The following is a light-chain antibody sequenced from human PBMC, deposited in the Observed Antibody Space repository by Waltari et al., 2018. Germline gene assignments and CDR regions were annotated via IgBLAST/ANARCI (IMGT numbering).Light chain of an antibody. CDR3: MQALQTVYT. V-gene: IGKV2-28*01. CDR2: LGS. Sequence: DIVMTQSPLYLAVTPGEPASISCRSSQSLLYSNGYTYLDWYLQKPGQSPQLLIYLGSTRAPGVPDRFSGSGSGTDFTLKISRVEAEDVGVYYCMQALQTVYTFGQGTKLGI. J-gene: IGKJ2*01. CDR1: QSLLYSNGYTY.